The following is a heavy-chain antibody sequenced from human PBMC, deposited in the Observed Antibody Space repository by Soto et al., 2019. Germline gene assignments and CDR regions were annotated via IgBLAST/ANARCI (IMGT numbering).Heavy chain of an antibody. J-gene: IGHJ4*02. CDR2: IRTSNGDT. CDR3: ATALGTSGWFHY. D-gene: IGHD6-13*01. Sequence: QVQLVQSGGEVKNPGASVKVSCKASAYTFTIYGITWVRQAPGQGPEWMGWIRTSNGDTKYARNFQGRVTMTTDTSTNTVFMDLRSLTYDDTAVYYCATALGTSGWFHYWGQGTLVTVSS. V-gene: IGHV1-18*01. CDR1: AYTFTIYG.